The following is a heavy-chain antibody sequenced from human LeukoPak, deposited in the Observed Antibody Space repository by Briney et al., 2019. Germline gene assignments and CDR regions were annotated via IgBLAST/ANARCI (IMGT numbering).Heavy chain of an antibody. CDR3: AGQRAWFGEWAFDY. J-gene: IGHJ4*02. CDR1: SCSITAIDNHY. CDR2: INRGGHT. Sequence: PSETLSLTCSMSSCSITAIDNHYWGWIRQPPGKGLEWIGSINRGGHTYYNPPLESRFTISVDTSKNQFSLMVTSVTAADTAVYYCAGQRAWFGEWAFDYWGPGTLVTVSS. D-gene: IGHD3-10*01. V-gene: IGHV4-39*01.